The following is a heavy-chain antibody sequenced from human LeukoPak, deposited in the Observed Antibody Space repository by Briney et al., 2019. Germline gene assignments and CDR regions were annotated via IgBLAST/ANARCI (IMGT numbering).Heavy chain of an antibody. CDR1: GGSISSGSYY. V-gene: IGHV4-61*02. CDR3: ARDGFSSSWYVPFDY. D-gene: IGHD6-13*01. CDR2: IYTSGGT. J-gene: IGHJ4*02. Sequence: MSSETLSLTCTVSGGSISSGSYYWSWIRQPAGKGLEWIGRIYTSGGTNYNPSLKSRVTISVDTSKNQFSLKLSSVTAADTAVYYCARDGFSSSWYVPFDYWGQGTLVTVSS.